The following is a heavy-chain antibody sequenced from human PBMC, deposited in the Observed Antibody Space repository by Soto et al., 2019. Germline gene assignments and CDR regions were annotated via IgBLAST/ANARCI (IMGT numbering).Heavy chain of an antibody. CDR3: AREPGSFDGKGDY. V-gene: IGHV3-30-3*01. Sequence: QVQLVESGGGVVQPGRSLRVSCAASGFTFSRYAMHWVRQAPGKGLEWVAVISYDGGDKYYADSVKGRFTISRANSKNTLYLQMNSLRGEDTAVFYCAREPGSFDGKGDYWGQGTLVTVSS. D-gene: IGHD1-26*01. J-gene: IGHJ4*02. CDR1: GFTFSRYA. CDR2: ISYDGGDK.